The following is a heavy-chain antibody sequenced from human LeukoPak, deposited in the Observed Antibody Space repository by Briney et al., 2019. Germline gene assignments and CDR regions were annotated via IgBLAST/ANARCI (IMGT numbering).Heavy chain of an antibody. CDR3: ARRLSSGSYFWRPIDV. V-gene: IGHV1-8*02. CDR2: MNPNSGNT. D-gene: IGHD3-10*01. Sequence: GASVKVSCKASGYTFTGYYMHWVRQAPGQGLEWMGWMNPNSGNTGYAQKFQGRVTMTRNTSISTAYMELSSLRSEDTAVYYCARRLSSGSYFWRPIDVWGKGTTVTISS. CDR1: GYTFTGYY. J-gene: IGHJ6*04.